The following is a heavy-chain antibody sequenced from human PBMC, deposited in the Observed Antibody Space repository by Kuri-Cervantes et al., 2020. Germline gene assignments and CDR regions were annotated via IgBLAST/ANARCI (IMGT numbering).Heavy chain of an antibody. V-gene: IGHV5-51*01. CDR2: IYPDDSDT. D-gene: IGHD6-19*01. Sequence: GESLKISCQGSGYSFTTYWLAWVRQIPGKGLEWMGIIYPDDSDTRYSPSFQGQVTISADKSISTAYLQWSSLKASDTAMYYCARPAGNSSGWSVLLDYWGQGTLVTVSS. CDR1: GYSFTTYW. J-gene: IGHJ4*02. CDR3: ARPAGNSSGWSVLLDY.